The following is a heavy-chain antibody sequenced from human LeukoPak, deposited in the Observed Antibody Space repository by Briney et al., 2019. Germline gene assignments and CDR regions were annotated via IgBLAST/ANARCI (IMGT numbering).Heavy chain of an antibody. CDR1: GGSFSAYY. Sequence: PSETLSLTCAVYGGSFSAYYWSWIRQPPGKVLEWIGEINHSGSTNYNPSLKSRVTISVDTSKNQFSLKLSSVTAADTAVYYCASVGLIAPSDVWGQGTTVTVSS. J-gene: IGHJ6*02. D-gene: IGHD3-22*01. V-gene: IGHV4-34*01. CDR3: ASVGLIAPSDV. CDR2: INHSGST.